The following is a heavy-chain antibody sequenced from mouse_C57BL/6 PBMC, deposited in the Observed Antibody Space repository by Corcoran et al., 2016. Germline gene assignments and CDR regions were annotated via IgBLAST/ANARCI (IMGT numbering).Heavy chain of an antibody. CDR3: ARDWAVAY. CDR1: GYSINSGYY. CDR2: ISYDGSN. J-gene: IGHJ3*01. Sequence: DVQLPESGPGLVKPSQSLSLTCSVTGYSINSGYYWNWIRQFPGNKLEWIGYISYDGSNNYNPSLKNRISITRDTSKNQFFLKLNSVTTEDTATYYCARDWAVAYWGQGTLVTVSA. V-gene: IGHV3-6*01. D-gene: IGHD3-3*01.